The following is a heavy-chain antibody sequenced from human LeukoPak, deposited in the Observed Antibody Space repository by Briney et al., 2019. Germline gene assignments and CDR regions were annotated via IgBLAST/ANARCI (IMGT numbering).Heavy chain of an antibody. D-gene: IGHD2-15*01. Sequence: PGGSLRLSCAASGFTFSNYWMHWVRQAPGKGLVWVSRINSDGSSTIYADSVKGRFTISRENAENTLYLQMDSLRAEDTAVYYCARERSYCSGRSCYSAINYWGQGSLVTVSS. CDR3: ARERSYCSGRSCYSAINY. CDR2: INSDGSST. CDR1: GFTFSNYW. J-gene: IGHJ4*02. V-gene: IGHV3-74*01.